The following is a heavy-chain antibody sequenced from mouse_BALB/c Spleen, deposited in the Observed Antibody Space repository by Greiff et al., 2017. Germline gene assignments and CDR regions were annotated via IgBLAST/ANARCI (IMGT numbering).Heavy chain of an antibody. Sequence: VQLKESGPSLVKPSQTLSLTCSVTGDSITSGYWNWIRKFPGNKLEYMGYISYSGSTYYNPSLKSRISITRDTSKNQYYLQLNSVTTEDTATYYCARYSPSGGGNFAMDYWGQGTSVTVSS. CDR1: GDSITSGY. CDR2: ISYSGST. V-gene: IGHV3-8*02. CDR3: ARYSPSGGGNFAMDY. D-gene: IGHD1-1*02. J-gene: IGHJ4*01.